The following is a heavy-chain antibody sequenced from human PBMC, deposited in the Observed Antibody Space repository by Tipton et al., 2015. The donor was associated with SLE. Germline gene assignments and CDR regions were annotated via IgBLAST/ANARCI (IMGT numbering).Heavy chain of an antibody. CDR1: GFAFSSYA. D-gene: IGHD2-8*02. V-gene: IGHV3-49*03. CDR3: TRLYCTSAACNWFAP. CDR2: IEANGNGGTT. J-gene: IGHJ5*02. Sequence: SLRLSCKASGFAFSSYAMTWFRQAPGKGLEWVAFIEANGNGGTTEYAASVKGRFTVSRDDSRSIAYLQMNSLKTEDTAMYYCTRLYCTSAACNWFAPWGQGNLVLVSS.